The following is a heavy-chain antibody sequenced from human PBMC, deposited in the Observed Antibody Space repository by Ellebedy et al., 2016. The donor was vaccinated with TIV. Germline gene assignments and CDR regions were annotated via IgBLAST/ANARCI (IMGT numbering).Heavy chain of an antibody. J-gene: IGHJ4*02. CDR3: ARDGAPYFGSGSYIYYFDY. V-gene: IGHV3-33*08. D-gene: IGHD3-10*01. Sequence: GGSLRLXCAASGFTFSDHFMSWIRQAPGKGLEWVAVIWYDGNNKYYADSVKGRFTISRDDSKNTVYLQMNSLRADDTAVYYCARDGAPYFGSGSYIYYFDYWGQGTLVTVSS. CDR2: IWYDGNNK. CDR1: GFTFSDHF.